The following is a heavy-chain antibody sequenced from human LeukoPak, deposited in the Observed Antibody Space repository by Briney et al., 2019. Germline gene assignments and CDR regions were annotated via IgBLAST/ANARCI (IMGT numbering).Heavy chain of an antibody. V-gene: IGHV3-33*01. Sequence: GRSLRLSCAASGFAFNTYAMHWVRQAPGQGLEWVALIWHDGSHKFYSNSVRGQFTISKDNSKNTVSLQMNNLRPEDTAVYYCARDIFGSGSYPDFWGPGTLVTVSS. CDR2: IWHDGSHK. J-gene: IGHJ4*02. CDR3: ARDIFGSGSYPDF. D-gene: IGHD3-10*01. CDR1: GFAFNTYA.